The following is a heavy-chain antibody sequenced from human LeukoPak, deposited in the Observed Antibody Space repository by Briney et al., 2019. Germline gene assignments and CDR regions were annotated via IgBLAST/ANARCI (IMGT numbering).Heavy chain of an antibody. D-gene: IGHD3-16*02. V-gene: IGHV4-4*07. Sequence: PSETLSLTCTVSGGSISSYYWSWIRQPAGKGLEWIGRIYTSGSTNYNPPLKSRVTMSVDTSKNQFSLKLSSVTAADTAVYYCTSDAPLYDYVWGSYRRTHGVMDVWGKGTTVTVSS. CDR3: TSDAPLYDYVWGSYRRTHGVMDV. CDR1: GGSISSYY. CDR2: IYTSGST. J-gene: IGHJ6*03.